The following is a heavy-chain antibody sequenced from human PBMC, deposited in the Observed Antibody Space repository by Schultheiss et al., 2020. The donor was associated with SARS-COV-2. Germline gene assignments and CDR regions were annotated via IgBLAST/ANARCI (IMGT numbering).Heavy chain of an antibody. Sequence: SCAASGFTFSDYWMHWVRQVPGKGLEWVSAISGSGGSIHYADSVKGRFRFTISRDNAKNTLYLQMNSLRAEDTAVYYCAKGSGGMDVWGQGTTVTVSS. CDR3: AKGSGGMDV. J-gene: IGHJ6*02. V-gene: IGHV3-23*01. CDR1: GFTFSDYW. D-gene: IGHD3-10*01. CDR2: ISGSGGSI.